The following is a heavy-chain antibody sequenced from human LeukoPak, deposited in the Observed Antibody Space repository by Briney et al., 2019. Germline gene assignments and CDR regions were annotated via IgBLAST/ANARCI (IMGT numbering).Heavy chain of an antibody. Sequence: GGSLRLSCAASGFTFSSYAMNWVRQAPGKGLEWVSGISWNSGSIGYADSVKGRFTISRDNAKNSLYLQMNSLRAEDTALYYCAKDATTVVTGGWYFDLWGRGTLVTVSS. J-gene: IGHJ2*01. D-gene: IGHD4-23*01. CDR3: AKDATTVVTGGWYFDL. CDR1: GFTFSSYA. CDR2: ISWNSGSI. V-gene: IGHV3-9*01.